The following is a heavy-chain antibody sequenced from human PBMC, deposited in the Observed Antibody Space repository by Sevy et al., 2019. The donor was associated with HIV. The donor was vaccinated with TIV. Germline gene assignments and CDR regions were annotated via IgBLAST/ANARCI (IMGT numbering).Heavy chain of an antibody. D-gene: IGHD6-25*01. CDR2: IRYDGINK. V-gene: IGHV3-30*02. Sequence: GGSLRLSCAASGFRFNNSGMYWVRQAPGKGLEGVAFIRYDGINKYYVDSVKGRSTISRDNSKDTLYLEMKSLRLEDTAIYYCAKGGSGGIDHYGMDVWGQGTTVTVSS. CDR1: GFRFNNSG. CDR3: AKGGSGGIDHYGMDV. J-gene: IGHJ6*02.